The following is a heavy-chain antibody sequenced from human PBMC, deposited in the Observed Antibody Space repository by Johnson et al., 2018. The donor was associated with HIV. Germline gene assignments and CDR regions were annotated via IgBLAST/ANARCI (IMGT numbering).Heavy chain of an antibody. CDR2: IYSGGNT. Sequence: VQLVESGGGLVQPGGSLRLSCAASGITVSSSYMSWVRQAPGKGLEWVSVIYSGGNTYYADSVRGRFTISRDNSKNTLYLQMNSLKIEDTAVYYCATLGVVIATRDAFDIWGQGTMVTVSS. CDR1: GITVSSSY. D-gene: IGHD2-21*01. J-gene: IGHJ3*02. CDR3: ATLGVVIATRDAFDI. V-gene: IGHV3-66*04.